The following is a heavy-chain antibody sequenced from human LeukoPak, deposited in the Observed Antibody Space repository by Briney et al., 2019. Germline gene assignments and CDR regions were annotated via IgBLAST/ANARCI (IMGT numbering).Heavy chain of an antibody. CDR3: ARGEYEDIVVVPAAPFDY. CDR1: GGSFSGYY. D-gene: IGHD2-2*01. J-gene: IGHJ4*02. V-gene: IGHV4-34*01. Sequence: SETLSLTCAVYGGSFSGYYWSWIRQPPGKGLEWIGEINHSGSTNYNPSLKSRVTISVDMSKNQFSLKLSSVTAADTAVYYCARGEYEDIVVVPAAPFDYWGQGTLVTVSS. CDR2: INHSGST.